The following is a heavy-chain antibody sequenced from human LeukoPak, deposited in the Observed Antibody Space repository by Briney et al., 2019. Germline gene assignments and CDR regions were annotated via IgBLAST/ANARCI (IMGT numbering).Heavy chain of an antibody. V-gene: IGHV1-24*01. J-gene: IGHJ5*02. CDR1: GYTLTELS. CDR3: ATFGIAAAKYWFDP. CDR2: FDPEDGET. Sequence: ASVKVSCKVSGYTLTELSMHWVRQAPGKGLEWMGGFDPEDGETIYAQKFQGRPTMTEDTSTDTAYMELSRLRSENTAVYYCATFGIAAAKYWFDPWGQGTLVTVSS. D-gene: IGHD6-13*01.